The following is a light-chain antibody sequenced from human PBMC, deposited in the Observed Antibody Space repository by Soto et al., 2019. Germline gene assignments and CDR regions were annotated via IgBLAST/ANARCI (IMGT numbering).Light chain of an antibody. Sequence: QSALTQPASVSGSPGQSITISCTGTSSDVGSYNLVSWYQQHPGKAPKLMIYEVSKRPSGVSNRFSGSKSGNTASLTISGLQAEDEADYYCCSYAGSPYVFGTGTK. V-gene: IGLV2-23*02. J-gene: IGLJ1*01. CDR1: SSDVGSYNL. CDR3: CSYAGSPYV. CDR2: EVS.